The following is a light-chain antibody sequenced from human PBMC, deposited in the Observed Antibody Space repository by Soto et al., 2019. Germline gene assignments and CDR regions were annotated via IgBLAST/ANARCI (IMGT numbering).Light chain of an antibody. CDR3: AAWDDSLDGFYV. CDR2: NND. Sequence: QSVLTQPPSASGAAGQRVTISCSGSSSNIGTNTVNWYLQLPGTAPKLLIYNNDERPSGVPERFSGSKSGTSASLAIGGLQSEDEADYYCAAWDDSLDGFYVFGSGTKVTVL. CDR1: SSNIGTNT. V-gene: IGLV1-44*01. J-gene: IGLJ1*01.